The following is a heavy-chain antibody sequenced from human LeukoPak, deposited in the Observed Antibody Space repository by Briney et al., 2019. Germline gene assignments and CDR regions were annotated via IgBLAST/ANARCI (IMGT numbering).Heavy chain of an antibody. J-gene: IGHJ6*03. Sequence: GGSLRLSCAASGFTFSSYAMHWVRQAPGKGLEWVAVISYDGSNKYYADSVKGRFTISRDNSKNTLYLQMDSLRAEDTAVYYCAKVPQVVRYFYYYMDGGGKGTTVTIS. CDR1: GFTFSSYA. D-gene: IGHD3-10*01. CDR3: AKVPQVVRYFYYYMDG. CDR2: ISYDGSNK. V-gene: IGHV3-30*04.